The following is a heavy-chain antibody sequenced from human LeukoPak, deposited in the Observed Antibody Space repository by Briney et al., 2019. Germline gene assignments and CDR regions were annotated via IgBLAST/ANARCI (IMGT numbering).Heavy chain of an antibody. CDR3: ARGEEFQFSIVVVPAALPRVFDY. CDR2: INHSGST. D-gene: IGHD2-2*01. Sequence: SETLSLTCAVYGGSFSGYYWSWIRRPPGKGLEWIGEINHSGSTNYNPSLKSRVTISVDTSKNQFSLKLSSVTAADTAVYYCARGEEFQFSIVVVPAALPRVFDYWGQGTLVTVSS. CDR1: GGSFSGYY. J-gene: IGHJ4*02. V-gene: IGHV4-34*01.